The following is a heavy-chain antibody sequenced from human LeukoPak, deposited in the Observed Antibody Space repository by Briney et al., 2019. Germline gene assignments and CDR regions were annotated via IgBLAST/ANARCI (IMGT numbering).Heavy chain of an antibody. CDR2: ITPFNGNT. CDR1: GYTFSYRY. Sequence: SVKVSCKASGYTFSYRYLHWVRQAPGQALEWMGWITPFNGNTNYAQKFQDRVTITRDRSMSTVYMELSSLRSEDTAMYYCASGNDAEIADAFDIWGQGTMVTVSS. CDR3: ASGNDAEIADAFDI. V-gene: IGHV1-45*02. D-gene: IGHD1-1*01. J-gene: IGHJ3*02.